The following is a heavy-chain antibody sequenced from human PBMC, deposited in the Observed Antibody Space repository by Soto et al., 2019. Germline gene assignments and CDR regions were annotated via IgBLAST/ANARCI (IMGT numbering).Heavy chain of an antibody. Sequence: SETLSLTCTVSVDSITAYYWSWIRQPAGKGLEWIGRIDTTGNTNYNPSLKSRVTMSVDTSKKQFSLKLTSVTAADTAVYYCARYSNNWFQTEGMDVWGQGTTVT. CDR2: IDTTGNT. J-gene: IGHJ6*02. CDR1: VDSITAYY. D-gene: IGHD6-13*01. V-gene: IGHV4-4*07. CDR3: ARYSNNWFQTEGMDV.